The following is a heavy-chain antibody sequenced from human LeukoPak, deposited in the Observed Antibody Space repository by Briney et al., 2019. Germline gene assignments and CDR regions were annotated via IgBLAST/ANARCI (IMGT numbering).Heavy chain of an antibody. CDR2: IYYSGTT. Sequence: SETLSLTCTVSGGSISNYYWSWIRQPPGKGLEWIGYIYYSGTTNYNPSLKSRVTVSVDTSKNQFSLKLNSVTAADTAVYYCARGVYIAAAQYGYWGQGTLVTVSS. J-gene: IGHJ4*02. D-gene: IGHD6-13*01. V-gene: IGHV4-59*01. CDR1: GGSISNYY. CDR3: ARGVYIAAAQYGY.